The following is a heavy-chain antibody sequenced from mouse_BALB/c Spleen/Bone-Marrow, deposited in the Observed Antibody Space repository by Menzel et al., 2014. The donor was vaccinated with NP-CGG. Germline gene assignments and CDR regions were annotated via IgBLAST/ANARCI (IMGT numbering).Heavy chain of an antibody. CDR3: GRGDY. CDR2: ISSGSNII. Sequence: EVKLVESGGGLVQPGGSRKLSCAASGFTFSSFAMHWIRQAPEKGLEWVAFISSGSNIIHYADTVKGRFTISRDNPKNTLFLQKTSLRSEDTAMYYCGRGDYWGQGTTLTVSS. CDR1: GFTFSSFA. V-gene: IGHV5-17*02. J-gene: IGHJ2*01.